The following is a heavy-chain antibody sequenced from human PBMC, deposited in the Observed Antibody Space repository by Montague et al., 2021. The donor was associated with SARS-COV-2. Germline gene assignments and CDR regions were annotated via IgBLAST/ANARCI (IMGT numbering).Heavy chain of an antibody. CDR3: VRVGVSNWYSFFDY. D-gene: IGHD6-13*01. V-gene: IGHV4-59*01. CDR2: IFNSGST. J-gene: IGHJ4*02. CDR1: GGSISSYY. Sequence: SETLSLTCTVSGGSISSYYWSWIRQPPGKGLEWIGYIFNSGSTNXSPSLKSRVTISVDTSKNQLSLRLRSVTAADTAVYYCVRVGVSNWYSFFDYWGQGTLVTVSS.